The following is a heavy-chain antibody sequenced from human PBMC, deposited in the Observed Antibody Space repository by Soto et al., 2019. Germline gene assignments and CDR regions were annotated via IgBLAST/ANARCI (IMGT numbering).Heavy chain of an antibody. CDR3: ARINGIAAAGT. J-gene: IGHJ5*02. CDR2: INPSGGST. D-gene: IGHD6-13*01. CDR1: AYTFASYC. V-gene: IGHV1-46*01. Sequence: ASVKVSCKASAYTFASYCMHWVRQGPGQGLEWMGIINPSGGSTSYAQKFQGRVTMTRDTSTSTVYMELSSLRSEDTAVYYCARINGIAAAGTWGQAPLVTVSS.